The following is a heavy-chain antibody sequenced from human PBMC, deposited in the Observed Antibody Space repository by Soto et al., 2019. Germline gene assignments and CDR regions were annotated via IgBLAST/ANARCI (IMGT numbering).Heavy chain of an antibody. CDR1: GFTFSTYW. V-gene: IGHV3-7*01. Sequence: RGGSLRLSCAASGFTFSTYWMDWVRQTPGKGLEWVANINQDGSEKNYVDSVKGRFTIYRDNAKNSLYLQMSSLTAEDSALYYCSRSLDSWGQGTLVTVSS. CDR3: SRSLDS. CDR2: INQDGSEK. J-gene: IGHJ4*02.